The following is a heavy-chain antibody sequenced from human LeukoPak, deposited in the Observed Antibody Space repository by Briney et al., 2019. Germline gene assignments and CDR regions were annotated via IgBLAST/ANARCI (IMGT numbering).Heavy chain of an antibody. CDR2: ISYDGSNK. J-gene: IGHJ3*02. D-gene: IGHD4-17*01. CDR1: GFTFSSYG. Sequence: GRSLRLSCAASGFTFSSYGMHWVRQAPGKGLEWVAVISYDGSNKYYADSVKGRFTISRDNSKNTLYLQMNSLRAEDTAVYYCAKGDYGDYNASDIWGQGTMVTVSS. V-gene: IGHV3-30*18. CDR3: AKGDYGDYNASDI.